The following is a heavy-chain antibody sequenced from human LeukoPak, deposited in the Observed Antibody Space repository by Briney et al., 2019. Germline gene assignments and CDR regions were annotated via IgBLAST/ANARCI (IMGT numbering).Heavy chain of an antibody. CDR1: GGSFSGFSYY. V-gene: IGHV4-34*01. D-gene: IGHD3-3*01. CDR3: ARDAIFYWYFDL. CDR2: INSFGST. J-gene: IGHJ2*01. Sequence: PSETLSLTCAAYGGSFSGFSYYWSWIRQPPGKGLEWIGEINSFGSTNYNPSLKSRVTISVDTSKNQFSLKLSSVTAADTALYYCARDAIFYWYFDLWGRGTLVTVSS.